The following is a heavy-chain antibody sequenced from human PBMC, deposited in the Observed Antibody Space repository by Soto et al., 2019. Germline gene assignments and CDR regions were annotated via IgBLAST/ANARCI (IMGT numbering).Heavy chain of an antibody. CDR2: IYYSGST. CDR3: ARHSPTHYYYYGMDV. Sequence: SETLSLTCTVSGGSISSSSYYWGWIRQPPGKGLEWIGSIYYSGSTYYNPSLKSRVTISVDTSKNQFSLKLSSVTAADTAVYYCARHSPTHYYYYGMDVWGQGITVTVSS. V-gene: IGHV4-39*01. CDR1: GGSISSSSYY. J-gene: IGHJ6*02.